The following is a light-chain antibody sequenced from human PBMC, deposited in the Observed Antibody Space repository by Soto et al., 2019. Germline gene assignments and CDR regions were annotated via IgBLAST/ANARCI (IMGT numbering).Light chain of an antibody. CDR2: RAS. CDR1: DYLSSNY. J-gene: IGKJ1*01. CDR3: QRYGSSTTWT. Sequence: ELVLTQSPGTLSLSQGERATLSCRASDYLSSNYLAWYQQKPGQAPRLLIYRASSRATGVPDRFSGSGSGTDFTLTISRLEPEDFAVYFGQRYGSSTTWTFGQGTKVDIK. V-gene: IGKV3-20*01.